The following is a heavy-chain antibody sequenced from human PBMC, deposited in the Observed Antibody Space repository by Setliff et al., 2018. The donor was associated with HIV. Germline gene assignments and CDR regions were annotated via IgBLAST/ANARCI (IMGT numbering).Heavy chain of an antibody. Sequence: SVKVSCKASGGTFGIYGISWVRQAPGQGLGWMGGTIPMFGTANYAQKFQGRVTITTDESTNTGYMELSSLSSEDTAVYYCARESACSSTSCPKVLDYWGQGTLVTVSS. D-gene: IGHD2-2*01. J-gene: IGHJ4*02. CDR2: TIPMFGTA. CDR1: GGTFGIYG. V-gene: IGHV1-69*05. CDR3: ARESACSSTSCPKVLDY.